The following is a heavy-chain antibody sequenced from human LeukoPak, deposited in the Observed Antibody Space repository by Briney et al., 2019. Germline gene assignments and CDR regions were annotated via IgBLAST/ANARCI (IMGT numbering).Heavy chain of an antibody. CDR2: IYYSGST. J-gene: IGHJ4*02. CDR3: ARGPYYDSSGYYSPHFDY. Sequence: PSETLSLTCTVSGGSISSYYWSWIRQPAGKGLEWIGRIYYSGSTNYNPSLKSRVTISVDTSKNQFSLKLSSVTAADTAVYYCARGPYYDSSGYYSPHFDYWGQGTLVTVSS. CDR1: GGSISSYY. V-gene: IGHV4-4*07. D-gene: IGHD3-22*01.